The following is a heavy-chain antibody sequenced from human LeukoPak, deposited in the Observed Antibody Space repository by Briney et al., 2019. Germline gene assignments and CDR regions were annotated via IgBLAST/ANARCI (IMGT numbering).Heavy chain of an antibody. Sequence: GGSLRLSCAASGFTFSSYSMNWVRQAPGKGLEWVSSISSSSSYIYYADSVKGRFTISRDNAKNSLYLQMNSLRAEDTAVYYCARAHYDILTGSSLLYFQHWGQGTLVTVSS. D-gene: IGHD3-9*01. V-gene: IGHV3-21*01. CDR2: ISSSSSYI. CDR3: ARAHYDILTGSSLLYFQH. J-gene: IGHJ1*01. CDR1: GFTFSSYS.